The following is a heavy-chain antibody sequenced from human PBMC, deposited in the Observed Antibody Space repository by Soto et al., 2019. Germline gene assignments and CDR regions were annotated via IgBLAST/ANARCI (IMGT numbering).Heavy chain of an antibody. CDR1: GFTFSSYA. J-gene: IGHJ4*02. CDR2: ISRSSSYI. V-gene: IGHV3-21*01. Sequence: EVQLVEAGGGLVKPGGSLRLSCAASGFTFSSYAMNWVRQAPGRGLEWVSSISRSSSYIYYADTVKVRFTISRDNAKNSLYLQMNSLRAEDTAVHYCASRWPQDYWGQGTLVTVSS. CDR3: ASRWPQDY.